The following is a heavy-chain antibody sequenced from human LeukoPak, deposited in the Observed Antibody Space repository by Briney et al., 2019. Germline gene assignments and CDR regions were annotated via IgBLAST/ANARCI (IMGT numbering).Heavy chain of an antibody. V-gene: IGHV4-39*01. D-gene: IGHD5-24*01. J-gene: IGHJ4*01. Sequence: PSETLSLTCTVSGDSISSSSYYWGLIRQPPGKGLEWIGGIFYSGSTYYNPSLKSRVTMSVDTSKNQFSLKLSSVTAADTAVYYCARQWLQFADFWGHGTLVTVSS. CDR1: GDSISSSSYY. CDR2: IFYSGST. CDR3: ARQWLQFADF.